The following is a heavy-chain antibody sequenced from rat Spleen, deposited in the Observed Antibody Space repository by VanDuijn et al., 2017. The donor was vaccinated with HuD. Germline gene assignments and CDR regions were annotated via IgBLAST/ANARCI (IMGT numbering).Heavy chain of an antibody. D-gene: IGHD1-6*01. CDR2: ISYDGTST. V-gene: IGHV5-29*01. Sequence: EVQLVESDGGLVQPGSSLKLSCAASGFTFSDYYMAWVRQGPTKGLEWVARISYDGTSTYYRDSVKGRFTISRDNAKSTLYLQMDSLGFEETATYYCGSLMYTPYYLGVMDVWGQGASVTVSS. CDR1: GFTFSDYY. CDR3: GSLMYTPYYLGVMDV. J-gene: IGHJ4*01.